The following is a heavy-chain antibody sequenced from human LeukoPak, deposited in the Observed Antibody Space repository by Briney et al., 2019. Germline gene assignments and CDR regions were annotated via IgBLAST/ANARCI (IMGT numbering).Heavy chain of an antibody. CDR3: ARGVTYYSGDAEY. Sequence: PSETLSLTCTVSGGSISSYYWSWIRQPPGKGLEWIGYISYSGTTDYNPSLKSRVVISVDTSKNQFSLKLDSVTAADTAVYYCARGVTYYSGDAEYWGQGALVIVSS. D-gene: IGHD3-22*01. J-gene: IGHJ4*02. CDR1: GGSISSYY. CDR2: ISYSGTT. V-gene: IGHV4-59*01.